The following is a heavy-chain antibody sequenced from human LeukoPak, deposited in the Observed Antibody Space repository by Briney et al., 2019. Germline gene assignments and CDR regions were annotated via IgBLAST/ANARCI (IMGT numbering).Heavy chain of an antibody. CDR3: ARSYGSGSLGYFDL. CDR1: GYSFTDYW. J-gene: IGHJ2*01. V-gene: IGHV5-51*01. D-gene: IGHD3-10*01. Sequence: GESLKISCKGSGYSFTDYWIGWVRQMPGKGLEWMGIIYPGDSDTRYSPSLQGQVTISVDKSISTAYLQWSSLKASDTAMFYCARSYGSGSLGYFDLWGRGTLVTVSS. CDR2: IYPGDSDT.